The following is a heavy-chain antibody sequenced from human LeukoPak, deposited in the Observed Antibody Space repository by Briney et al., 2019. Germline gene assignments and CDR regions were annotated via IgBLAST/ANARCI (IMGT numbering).Heavy chain of an antibody. J-gene: IGHJ1*01. Sequence: PGGSLRLSCAASGFTFSNYVMKWVRQAPGEGPGWLGRVKSKNDGVTTDPDEPVKDRFTDSRDDSKHNLYLEMNSLKTDDTACYYCTLGGHYFGAGGQGTLVTVS. CDR3: TLGGHYFGA. CDR1: GFTFSNYV. V-gene: IGHV3-15*01. D-gene: IGHD3-10*01. CDR2: VKSKNDGVTT.